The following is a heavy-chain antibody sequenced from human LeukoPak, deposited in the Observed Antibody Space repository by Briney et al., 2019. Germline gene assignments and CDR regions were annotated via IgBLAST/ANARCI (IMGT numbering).Heavy chain of an antibody. CDR3: VKGRVPQTTTFDY. J-gene: IGHJ4*02. V-gene: IGHV3-21*01. D-gene: IGHD1-14*01. CDR1: GFTFSSYS. Sequence: GGSLRLSCAASGFTFSSYSMNWVRQAPGKGLEWVSSISSSSSYIYYADSVKGRFTISRDNAKNSLYLQMNSLRAEDTAVYYCVKGRVPQTTTFDYWGQGTLVTVSS. CDR2: ISSSSSYI.